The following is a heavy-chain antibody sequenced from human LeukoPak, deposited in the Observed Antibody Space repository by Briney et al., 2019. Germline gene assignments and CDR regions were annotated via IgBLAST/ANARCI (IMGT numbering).Heavy chain of an antibody. CDR2: IYYSGST. J-gene: IGHJ1*01. V-gene: IGHV4-39*07. D-gene: IGHD6-13*01. Sequence: SETLSLTCTVSGGSISSSSYYWGWIRQPPGKGLEWIGSIYYSGSTYYNPSLKSRVTISVDTSKNQFSLKLSSVTAADTAVYYCASRNRSWQQLVMYFQHWGQGTLVTVSS. CDR3: ASRNRSWQQLVMYFQH. CDR1: GGSISSSSYY.